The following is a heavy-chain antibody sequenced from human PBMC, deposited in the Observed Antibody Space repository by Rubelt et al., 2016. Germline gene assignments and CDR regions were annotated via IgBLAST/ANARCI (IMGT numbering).Heavy chain of an antibody. V-gene: IGHV3-48*03. D-gene: IGHD5-12*01. CDR1: GFTFSSYE. Sequence: EVQLVESGGGLVQPGGSLRLSCAASGFTFSSYEMNWVRQAPGKGLEWVSYISSSGSTIYDAGSGKGRFTISRDNAKNSLYLQMNGLRAEDTAVYYCARSDIVATITDYWGQGTLVTVSS. CDR2: ISSSGSTI. J-gene: IGHJ4*02. CDR3: ARSDIVATITDY.